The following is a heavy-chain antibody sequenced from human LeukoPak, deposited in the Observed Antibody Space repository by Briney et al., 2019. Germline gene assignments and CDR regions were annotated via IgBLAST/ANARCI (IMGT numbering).Heavy chain of an antibody. D-gene: IGHD3-9*01. J-gene: IGHJ4*02. CDR2: ISSSSSYI. CDR1: GFTFSSYS. Sequence: GGSLRLSCAASGFTFSSYSMNWVRQAPGKGLEWVSSISSSSSYIYYADSVKGRFTISRDNAKNSLYLQMNSLKTGDTAVYFCARGPTDWYLVYWGQGTLVTVSS. V-gene: IGHV3-21*03. CDR3: ARGPTDWYLVY.